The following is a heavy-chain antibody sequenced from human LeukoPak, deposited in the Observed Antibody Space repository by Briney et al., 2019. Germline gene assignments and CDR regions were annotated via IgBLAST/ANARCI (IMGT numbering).Heavy chain of an antibody. Sequence: PGGSLRLSCAASGFTFSSYWMHWVRQAPGKGLVWVSRIYSHGSSTSYADSVKGRFTIPRDNAKNTLYLQMNNLRAEDTAVYYCARLAYCGGDCYSFAFEIWGQGTMVTVSS. CDR3: ARLAYCGGDCYSFAFEI. V-gene: IGHV3-74*01. CDR1: GFTFSSYW. CDR2: IYSHGSST. D-gene: IGHD2-21*02. J-gene: IGHJ3*02.